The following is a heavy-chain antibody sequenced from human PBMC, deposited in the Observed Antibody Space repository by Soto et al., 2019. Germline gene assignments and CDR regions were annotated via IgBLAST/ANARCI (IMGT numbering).Heavy chain of an antibody. V-gene: IGHV3-23*01. CDR3: AKIPPGYSYGYFYFDY. J-gene: IGHJ4*02. CDR1: GFSFDDYA. Sequence: GSLRLSCAASGFSFDDYAMHWVRQAPGKGLEWVSAISGSSGSTYYADSVKGRFTISRDNSKNTLYLQMNSLRAEDTAVYYCAKIPPGYSYGYFYFDYWGQGTLVNVSS. CDR2: ISGSSGST. D-gene: IGHD5-18*01.